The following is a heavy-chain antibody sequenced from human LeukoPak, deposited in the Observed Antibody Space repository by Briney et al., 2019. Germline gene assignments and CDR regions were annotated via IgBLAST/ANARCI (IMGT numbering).Heavy chain of an antibody. Sequence: SETLSLTCSVSGGSIRSSNSFWGWIRQPPGERLEWIATIYYNGNTYYNPSLQSRVTISVDTSTNQVSLKLNSVIAADTAVYYCARATAAPSSYFFDHWGQGTLVTVSS. J-gene: IGHJ4*02. CDR2: IYYNGNT. V-gene: IGHV4-39*07. CDR3: ARATAAPSSYFFDH. D-gene: IGHD6-25*01. CDR1: GGSIRSSNSF.